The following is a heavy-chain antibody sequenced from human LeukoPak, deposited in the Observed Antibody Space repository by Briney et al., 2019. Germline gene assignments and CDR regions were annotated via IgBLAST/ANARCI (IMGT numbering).Heavy chain of an antibody. V-gene: IGHV1-3*01. Sequence: GASVKVSCKASGYTFTSYAMHWVRQAPGQRLEWMGWINAGNGNTKYSQKFQGRVTITRDTSASTAYMELSSLRSEDTAVYYCAVGYSYGFDAFDIWGQGTMVTVSS. CDR2: INAGNGNT. J-gene: IGHJ3*02. CDR1: GYTFTSYA. CDR3: AVGYSYGFDAFDI. D-gene: IGHD5-18*01.